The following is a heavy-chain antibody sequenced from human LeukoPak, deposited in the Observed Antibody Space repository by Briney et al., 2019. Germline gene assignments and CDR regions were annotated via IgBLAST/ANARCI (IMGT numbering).Heavy chain of an antibody. V-gene: IGHV3-23*01. D-gene: IGHD3-22*01. CDR2: ISGSGGST. CDR3: AKDPTFSMIVVERDY. CDR1: GFTFSSYG. Sequence: GGSLRLSCAASGFTFSSYGMHWVRQAPGKGLEWVSAISGSGGSTYYADSVKGRFTISRDNSKNTLYLQMNSLRAEDTAVYYCAKDPTFSMIVVERDYWGQGTLVTVSS. J-gene: IGHJ4*02.